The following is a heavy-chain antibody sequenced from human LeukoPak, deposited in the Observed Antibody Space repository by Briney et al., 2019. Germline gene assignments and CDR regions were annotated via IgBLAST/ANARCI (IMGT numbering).Heavy chain of an antibody. CDR3: ARDLESGYDYGYYYYYMDV. CDR2: IYTSGST. Sequence: SETLSLTRTVSGGSISSYYWSWIRQPAGKGLEWVGRIYTSGSTNYNPSLKSRVTMSVDTSKNQFSLKLSSVTAADTAVYYCARDLESGYDYGYYYYYMDVWGKGTTVTVSS. V-gene: IGHV4-4*07. J-gene: IGHJ6*03. CDR1: GGSISSYY. D-gene: IGHD5-12*01.